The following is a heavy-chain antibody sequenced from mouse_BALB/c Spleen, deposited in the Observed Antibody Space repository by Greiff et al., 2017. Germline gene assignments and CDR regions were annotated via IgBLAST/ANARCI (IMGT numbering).Heavy chain of an antibody. V-gene: IGHV5-9-4*01. J-gene: IGHJ4*01. CDR3: ARDYYGSSLYYAMDY. D-gene: IGHD1-1*01. CDR2: ISSGGSYT. CDR1: GFTFSSYA. Sequence: EVMLVESGGGLVKPGGSLKLSCAASGFTFSSYAMSWVRQSPEKRLEWVAEISSGGSYTYYPDTVTGRFTISRDNAKNTLYLEMSSLRSEDTAMYYCARDYYGSSLYYAMDYWGQGTSVTVSS.